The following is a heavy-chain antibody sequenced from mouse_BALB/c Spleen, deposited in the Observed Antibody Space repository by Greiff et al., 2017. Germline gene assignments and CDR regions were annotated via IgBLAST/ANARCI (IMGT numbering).Heavy chain of an antibody. Sequence: VQLQQSGAELVRPGALVKLSCKASGFNIKDYYMHWVKQRPEQGLEWIGWIDPENGNTIYDPKFQGKASITADTSSNTAYLQLSSLTSEDTAVYYCARRGLGGNYEEYFDYWGQGTTLTVSS. CDR1: GFNIKDYY. CDR3: ARRGLGGNYEEYFDY. V-gene: IGHV14-1*02. D-gene: IGHD2-1*01. J-gene: IGHJ2*01. CDR2: IDPENGNT.